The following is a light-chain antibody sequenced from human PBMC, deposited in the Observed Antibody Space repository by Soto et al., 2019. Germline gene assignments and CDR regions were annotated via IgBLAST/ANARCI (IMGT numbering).Light chain of an antibody. CDR3: QQYGSSPVT. V-gene: IGKV3-20*01. J-gene: IGKJ1*01. CDR1: QSVSSSY. CDR2: GAS. Sequence: EIVLTQSPGTLSLSPGERATLSCRASQSVSSSYLAWYRQKPGQAPRLLIYGASSRATGIPDRFSGSGSGTDFTLTISRLGPEDFAVYYCQQYGSSPVTFXQGTKADIK.